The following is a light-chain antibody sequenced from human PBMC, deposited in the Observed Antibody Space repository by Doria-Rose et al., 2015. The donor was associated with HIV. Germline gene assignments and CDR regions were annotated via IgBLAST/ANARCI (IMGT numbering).Light chain of an antibody. CDR2: GAS. Sequence: EIVLTQSPGTLSLSPGERATLSCRASQSVSAHYLAWYQQRPGQSPRLLIYGASSRATDIPDRLSGSGSGTDFTLTISRLEPEDFAVYYCHQYASSRTFGQGTKVEIK. CDR1: QSVSAHY. J-gene: IGKJ1*01. CDR3: HQYASSRT. V-gene: IGKV3-20*01.